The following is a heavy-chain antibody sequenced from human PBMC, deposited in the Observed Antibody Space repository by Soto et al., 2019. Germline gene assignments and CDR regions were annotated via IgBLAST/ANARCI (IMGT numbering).Heavy chain of an antibody. CDR1: GGSVSNYY. J-gene: IGHJ5*01. D-gene: IGHD6-13*01. CDR3: ARQTTYSSSWYDY. Sequence: SETLSLTCTVSGGSVSNYYWTWIRQPAGKGLEWIGRIYSSGSANYNPSLKSRVTMSVDTSKNQFSLKLSSVTAADTALYYCARQTTYSSSWYDYWGHGTLVTVSS. V-gene: IGHV4-4*07. CDR2: IYSSGSA.